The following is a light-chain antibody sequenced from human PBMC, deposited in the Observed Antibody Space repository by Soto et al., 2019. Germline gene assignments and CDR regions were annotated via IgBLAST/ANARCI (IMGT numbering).Light chain of an antibody. J-gene: IGKJ5*01. Sequence: MTQSPSSLSASVGDRVTITCRASQCISSFLAWYQQHPGQPPRLLIYGTSTRATGIPARFSGSGSGTEFSLTISSLQSEDFAVYYCQQYSKWPITFGQGTRLEI. CDR1: QCISSF. V-gene: IGKV3-15*01. CDR2: GTS. CDR3: QQYSKWPIT.